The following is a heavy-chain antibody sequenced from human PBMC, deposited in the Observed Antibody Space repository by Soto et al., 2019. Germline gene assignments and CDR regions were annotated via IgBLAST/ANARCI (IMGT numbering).Heavy chain of an antibody. CDR3: ARGRRGVRGVIIGGFYYFDY. D-gene: IGHD3-10*01. V-gene: IGHV4-59*12. Sequence: SETLSLTCTVSGGSISSYYWSWIQQPPGKGLEWIGYIYYSGSTNYNPSLKSRVTISVDTSKNQFSLKLSSVTAADTAVYYCARGRRGVRGVIIGGFYYFDYWGQGTLVTVSS. CDR2: IYYSGST. CDR1: GGSISSYY. J-gene: IGHJ4*02.